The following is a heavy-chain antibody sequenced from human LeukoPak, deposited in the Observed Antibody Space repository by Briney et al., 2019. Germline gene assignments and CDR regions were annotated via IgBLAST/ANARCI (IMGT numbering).Heavy chain of an antibody. D-gene: IGHD1-26*01. CDR1: GFTFSKYA. J-gene: IGHJ4*02. CDR2: TSDRGDYT. CDR3: AKKAQYNGNYPLDY. V-gene: IGHV3-23*01. Sequence: GGSLRLSCAASGFTFSKYAMNWVRQAPGKGLEWVSGTSDRGDYTYYADSVEGRFTISRDNSKNTLYLQMNSLRAEDTALYFCAKKAQYNGNYPLDYWGQGTLVTVSS.